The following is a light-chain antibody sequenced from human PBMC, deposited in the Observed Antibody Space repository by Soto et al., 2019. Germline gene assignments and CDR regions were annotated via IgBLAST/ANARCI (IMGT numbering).Light chain of an antibody. CDR3: QTWGTGIHV. J-gene: IGLJ1*01. CDR1: SGHSSYA. V-gene: IGLV4-69*01. CDR2: LNSDGTH. Sequence: QLVLTQSPCASASLGASVRLTCTLTSGHSSYAIAWHQQQPEKGPRFLMKLNSDGTHSKGDGIPDRYSGSSSGAERYLTISSLQSEDEADYYCQTWGTGIHVFGTGTKLTVL.